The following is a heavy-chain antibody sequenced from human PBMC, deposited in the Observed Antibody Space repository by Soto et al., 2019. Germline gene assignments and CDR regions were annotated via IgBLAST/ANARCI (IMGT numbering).Heavy chain of an antibody. V-gene: IGHV4-39*01. CDR3: ARLPLLRMAEAGTADY. J-gene: IGHJ4*02. Sequence: SETLSLTCTVSGGSISSNSYYWGWIRQPPGKGLEWIGSIFYSGSTYYNPSLKSRVTISVDTSKNQFSLKLSSVTAADTAVYYCARLPLLRMAEAGTADYWGQGTLVTVSS. D-gene: IGHD6-19*01. CDR1: GGSISSNSYY. CDR2: IFYSGST.